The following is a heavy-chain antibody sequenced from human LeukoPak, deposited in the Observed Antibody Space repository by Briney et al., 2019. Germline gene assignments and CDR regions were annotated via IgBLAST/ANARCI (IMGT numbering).Heavy chain of an antibody. Sequence: SETLSLTCTVSGGSISSYYWSWIRQPAGKGLEWIGRIYTSGSTNYNPSLKGRVTMSVDTSKNQFSLKLSSVTAADTAVYYCARGYYDSSGYYYGFGYWGQGTLVTVSS. V-gene: IGHV4-4*07. D-gene: IGHD3-22*01. CDR3: ARGYYDSSGYYYGFGY. CDR2: IYTSGST. J-gene: IGHJ4*02. CDR1: GGSISSYY.